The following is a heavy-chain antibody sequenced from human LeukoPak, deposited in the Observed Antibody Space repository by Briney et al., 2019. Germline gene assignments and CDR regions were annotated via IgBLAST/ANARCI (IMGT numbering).Heavy chain of an antibody. CDR1: GYTFTGYY. CDR2: INPNSGGT. Sequence: ASVKVSCKASGYTFTGYYMHWVRQAPGQGLEWMGRINPNSGGTNYAQKFQGRVTMTRDTSISTAYMELSRLRSDDTAVYYCARHVSSSSSLIDYWGQGTLVTVSS. D-gene: IGHD6-6*01. V-gene: IGHV1-2*06. CDR3: ARHVSSSSSLIDY. J-gene: IGHJ4*02.